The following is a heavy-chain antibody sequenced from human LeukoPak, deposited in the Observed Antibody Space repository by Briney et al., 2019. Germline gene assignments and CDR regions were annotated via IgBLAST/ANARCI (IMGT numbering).Heavy chain of an antibody. D-gene: IGHD6-19*01. V-gene: IGHV4-59*01. CDR2: MYYSGST. J-gene: IGHJ3*02. CDR3: ARDLRTVAANSHDAFDI. Sequence: SETLSLICTVSGGSISSYYWSWIRQPPGKGLEWIGYMYYSGSTSYNPSLRGRVTMSIDISKNQFPLKLSSVTAADTAVYYCARDLRTVAANSHDAFDIWGQGTMVTVSS. CDR1: GGSISSYY.